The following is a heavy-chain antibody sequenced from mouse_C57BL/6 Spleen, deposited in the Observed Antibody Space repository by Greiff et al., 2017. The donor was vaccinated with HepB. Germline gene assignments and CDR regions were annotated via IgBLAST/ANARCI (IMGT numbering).Heavy chain of an antibody. D-gene: IGHD2-4*01. CDR1: GYTFTSYW. Sequence: VQLQQPGAELVMPGASVKLSCKASGYTFTSYWMHWVKQRPGQGLEWIGEIDPSDSYTNYNQKFKGKSTLTVDKSSSTAYMRLSSLTSEDSAVYYCALSTMITTPLAYWGQGTLVTVSA. V-gene: IGHV1-69*01. CDR2: IDPSDSYT. CDR3: ALSTMITTPLAY. J-gene: IGHJ3*01.